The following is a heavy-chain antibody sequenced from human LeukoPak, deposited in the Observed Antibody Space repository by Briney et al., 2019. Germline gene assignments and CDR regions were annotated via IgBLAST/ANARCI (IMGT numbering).Heavy chain of an antibody. V-gene: IGHV1-2*02. Sequence: ASVKVSCKASGYTFTDYYLHWVRQAPGQGLEWMGWINPDSGGTNYAQKFQGRVIVTRNRSISTAYMELSGLRSDDTAVYFCARATNILMVMSDDWGQGSLVTVSS. J-gene: IGHJ4*02. CDR1: GYTFTDYY. CDR2: INPDSGGT. CDR3: ARATNILMVMSDD. D-gene: IGHD2-8*01.